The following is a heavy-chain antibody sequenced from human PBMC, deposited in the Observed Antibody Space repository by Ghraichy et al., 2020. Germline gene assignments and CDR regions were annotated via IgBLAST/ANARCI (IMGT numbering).Heavy chain of an antibody. J-gene: IGHJ6*02. CDR1: GGSISSYY. CDR2: INHSGST. D-gene: IGHD5-12*01. CDR3: ARATIRDGMDV. V-gene: IGHV4-34*01. Sequence: SETLSLTCTVSGGSISSYYWSWIRQTPGKGLEWIGEINHSGSTNYKPSLKSRVTISVDTSKNQFSLKLSSVTAADTAVYYCARATIRDGMDVWGQGTTVTVSS.